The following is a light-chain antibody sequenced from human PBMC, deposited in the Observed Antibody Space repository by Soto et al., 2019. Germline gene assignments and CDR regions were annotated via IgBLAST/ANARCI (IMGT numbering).Light chain of an antibody. CDR3: QHYGGSFI. V-gene: IGKV3-20*01. CDR2: GAF. J-gene: IGKJ3*01. Sequence: EIVLTQSPATLSLSPGERATLSCRASPSVTNFLAWYQQKPGQAPRLLIYGAFNRATGIPARFSGSGSGTDFTLTISRLEPEDFAVYYCQHYGGSFIFGPGTKVDFK. CDR1: PSVTNF.